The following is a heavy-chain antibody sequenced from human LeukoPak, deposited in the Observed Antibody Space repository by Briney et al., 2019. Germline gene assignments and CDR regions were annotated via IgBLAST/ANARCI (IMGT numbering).Heavy chain of an antibody. V-gene: IGHV3-11*05. CDR3: AREDGYSSSWYSDY. D-gene: IGHD6-13*01. CDR2: ISSTSIYT. CDR1: GFTFSDYY. J-gene: IGHJ4*02. Sequence: GGSLRLSCAVFGFTFSDYYMSWIRQAPGKGGEGVSDISSTSIYTNYADSVKGRFTISRDNAKNSLYLQMNSLRAEDTAVYYCAREDGYSSSWYSDYWGQGTLVTVSS.